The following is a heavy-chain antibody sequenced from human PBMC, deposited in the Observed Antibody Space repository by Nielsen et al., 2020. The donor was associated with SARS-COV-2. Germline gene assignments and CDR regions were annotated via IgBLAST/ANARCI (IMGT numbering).Heavy chain of an antibody. D-gene: IGHD1-14*01. Sequence: GGSLRLSCAASGFTFSDYYMSWIRQAPGKGLEWVSFISGSRTYKNYADSVKGRFTISRDNAKNSLFLQMNSLRVEDTAVYFCARPLVSGSASAGIDYWGQGTLVTVTS. CDR3: ARPLVSGSASAGIDY. V-gene: IGHV3-11*03. J-gene: IGHJ4*02. CDR1: GFTFSDYY. CDR2: ISGSRTYK.